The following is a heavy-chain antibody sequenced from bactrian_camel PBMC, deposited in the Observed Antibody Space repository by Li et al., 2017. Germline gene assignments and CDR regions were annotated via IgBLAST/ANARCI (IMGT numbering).Heavy chain of an antibody. Sequence: VQLVESGGGLVQPGGSLTLSCAVSGFAFSNSHMSWVRQAPGKGLEWVSVISNDGRSLNYADSVKGRFTISRDNAKNTVYLQMNSLKSEDTALYYCATYVLVGHWGQGTQVTVS. CDR2: ISNDGRSL. CDR3: ATYVLVGH. J-gene: IGHJ4*01. CDR1: GFAFSNSH. V-gene: IGHV3S40*01. D-gene: IGHD5*01.